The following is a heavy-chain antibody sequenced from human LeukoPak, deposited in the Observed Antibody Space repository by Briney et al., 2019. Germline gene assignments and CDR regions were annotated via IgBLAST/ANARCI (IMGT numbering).Heavy chain of an antibody. CDR2: ISWNSGSI. J-gene: IGHJ4*02. V-gene: IGHV3-9*03. Sequence: GRSLRLSCAASGFTFDDYAMEWGRQAPGKGLEWVSGISWNSGSIGDADSVKGRFTISRDNAKNSLYLKMKSLRAEDMALYYCAKARYCSSTSCYWDYWGQGTLVTVSS. D-gene: IGHD2-2*01. CDR3: AKARYCSSTSCYWDY. CDR1: GFTFDDYA.